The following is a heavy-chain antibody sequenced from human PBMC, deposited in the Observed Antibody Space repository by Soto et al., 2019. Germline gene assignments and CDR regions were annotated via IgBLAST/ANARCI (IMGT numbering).Heavy chain of an antibody. V-gene: IGHV4-31*03. CDR2: IYYTGRT. D-gene: IGHD3-22*01. CDR3: ARSSQTDIDSSGYFLFYX. Sequence: SETLSLTFTVSGGSISSSGYYWSWIRQHQGKGVELVGYIYYTGRTYYNPSLKSRVDISVDTYKKQFSLELSSVNAADTAFYFCARSSQTDIDSSGYFLFYXWGQGTLFTVSX. J-gene: IGHJ4*02. CDR1: GGSISSSGYY.